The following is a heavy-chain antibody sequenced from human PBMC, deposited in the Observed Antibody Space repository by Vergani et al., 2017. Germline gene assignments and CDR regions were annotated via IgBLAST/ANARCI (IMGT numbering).Heavy chain of an antibody. J-gene: IGHJ4*02. CDR3: ARGLWDCTHIRCSPPSY. CDR2: ISGSSSYV. CDR1: GFSFSSYS. Sequence: EVQLVESGGGLVKPGGSLRLSCAACGFSFSSYSMNWVRQAPGKGLEWVASISGSSSYVFYRDSVEGRFTITRDNAKKSVYLQMNSLRAEDTAMYFCARGLWDCTHIRCSPPSYWGQGTQVTVSS. V-gene: IGHV3-21*02. D-gene: IGHD2-8*01.